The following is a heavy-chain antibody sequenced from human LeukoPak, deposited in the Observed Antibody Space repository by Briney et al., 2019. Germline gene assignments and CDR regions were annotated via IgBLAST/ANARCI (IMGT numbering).Heavy chain of an antibody. CDR2: ISAYNGNT. CDR1: GYTFTSYG. Sequence: ASVKVSCKASGYTFTSYGISWVRQAPGQGLEWMGWISAYNGNTNYAQKLQGRVTMATGTSTSTAYMELRSLRSDDTAVYYCARSGAYYYDSSGYYAVGYWGQGTLVTVSS. CDR3: ARSGAYYYDSSGYYAVGY. J-gene: IGHJ4*02. D-gene: IGHD3-22*01. V-gene: IGHV1-18*01.